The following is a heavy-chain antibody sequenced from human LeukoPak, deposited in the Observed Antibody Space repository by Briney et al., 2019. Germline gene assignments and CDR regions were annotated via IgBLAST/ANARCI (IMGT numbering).Heavy chain of an antibody. V-gene: IGHV3-23*01. J-gene: IGHJ4*02. D-gene: IGHD3-10*01. CDR2: ISGSGGTT. Sequence: GGSLRLSCAASGFTFSSYGMNWVRQAPGKGLEWVSAISGSGGTTYYADSVKGRFTISRDNSQNTLYLQMNSLRAEDTAVYYCAPGSYFDYWGQGTLVTVSS. CDR1: GFTFSSYG. CDR3: APGSYFDY.